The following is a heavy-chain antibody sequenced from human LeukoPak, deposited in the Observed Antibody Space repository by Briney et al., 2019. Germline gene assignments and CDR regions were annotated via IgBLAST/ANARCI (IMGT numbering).Heavy chain of an antibody. Sequence: PGGSLRLSCAASGFSFRTYSMNWVRQAPGKGLEWVSSINSDSIWIYYADSVRGRFTISRDNAKNSLYLQMNSLRAEDTAVYYCARRSSGTTPVDYWGQGTLVTVSS. CDR3: ARRSSGTTPVDY. CDR1: GFSFRTYS. CDR2: INSDSIWI. V-gene: IGHV3-21*01. J-gene: IGHJ4*02. D-gene: IGHD1-1*01.